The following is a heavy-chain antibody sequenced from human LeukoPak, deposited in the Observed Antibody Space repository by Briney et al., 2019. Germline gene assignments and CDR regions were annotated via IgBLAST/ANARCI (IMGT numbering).Heavy chain of an antibody. CDR2: ISNNGGYT. CDR3: AKQLGYCSDGSCYFPY. CDR1: GFTFSSSA. V-gene: IGHV3-23*01. D-gene: IGHD2-15*01. J-gene: IGHJ4*02. Sequence: XGSLRLSFAASGFTFSSSAMSWVRQAPGKGLEWVSAISNNGGYTYYADSVQGRFTISRDNSKSTLCLQMNSLRAEDTAVYYCAKQLGYCSDGSCYFPYWGQGTLVTVSS.